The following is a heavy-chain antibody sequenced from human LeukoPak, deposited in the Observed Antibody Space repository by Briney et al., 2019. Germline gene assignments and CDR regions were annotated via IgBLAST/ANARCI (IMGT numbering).Heavy chain of an antibody. CDR3: ASHAGYTSAWSSYYYIDV. CDR1: GYSISSGYY. J-gene: IGHJ6*03. CDR2: IYYSGNT. D-gene: IGHD6-19*01. V-gene: IGHV4-38-2*01. Sequence: SETLSLTCAVSGYSISSGYYWGWIRQPPGKGLEWIGTIYYSGNTYYNPSLKSRVTISVDTSKNQFSLNLKSVTAADTAVYYCASHAGYTSAWSSYYYIDVWGKGTTVTVSS.